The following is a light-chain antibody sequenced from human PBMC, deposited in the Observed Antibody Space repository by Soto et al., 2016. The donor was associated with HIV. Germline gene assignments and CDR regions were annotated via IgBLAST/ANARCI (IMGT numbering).Light chain of an antibody. Sequence: DIQMTQSPSSLSASVGDRVTITCRASQSISSYLNWYQQKPGKAPKLLIYAASILQSGVPSSFSGSGSGTDFTLTISSLHPEDFATYFCQQSYSTPXTFGQGTKLEIK. CDR1: QSISSY. J-gene: IGKJ2*01. V-gene: IGKV1-39*01. CDR2: AAS. CDR3: QQSYSTPXT.